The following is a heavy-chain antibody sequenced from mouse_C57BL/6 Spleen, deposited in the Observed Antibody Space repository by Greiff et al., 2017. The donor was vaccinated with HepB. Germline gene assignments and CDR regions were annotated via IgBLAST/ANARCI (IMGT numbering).Heavy chain of an antibody. D-gene: IGHD2-1*01. CDR3: ARVYGNYGFAY. CDR2: INYDGSST. J-gene: IGHJ3*01. V-gene: IGHV5-16*01. CDR1: GFTFSDYY. Sequence: EVHLVESEGGLVQPGSSMKLSCTASGFTFSDYYMAWVRQVPEKGLEWVANINYDGSSTYYLDSLKSRFIISRDNAKNILYLQMSSLKSEDTATYYCARVYGNYGFAYWGQGTLVTVSA.